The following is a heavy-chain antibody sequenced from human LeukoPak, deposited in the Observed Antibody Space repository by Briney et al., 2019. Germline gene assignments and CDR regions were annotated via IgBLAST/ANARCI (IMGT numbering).Heavy chain of an antibody. Sequence: SETLSLTCSVSGYSISSGYYWGWIRQPPGKGLEWIGYIYYSGSTNYNPSLKSRVTISVDTSKNQFSLKLSSVTAADTAVYYCARGNLRVTDNYYYYMDVWGKGTTVTVSS. CDR2: IYYSGST. J-gene: IGHJ6*03. D-gene: IGHD1-1*01. CDR3: ARGNLRVTDNYYYYMDV. V-gene: IGHV4-59*01. CDR1: GYSISSGYY.